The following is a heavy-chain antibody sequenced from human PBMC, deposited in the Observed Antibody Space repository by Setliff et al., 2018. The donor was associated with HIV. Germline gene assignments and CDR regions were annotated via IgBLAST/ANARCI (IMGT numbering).Heavy chain of an antibody. D-gene: IGHD2-21*02. CDR1: GGTFSSYA. CDR2: IIPILGIA. Sequence: AASVKVSCKASGGTFSSYAISWVRQAPGQGLEWMGGIIPILGIANYAQKFQGRVTITADESTSTAYMELSSLRSEDTAVYDCASPTAIPHWGQGTLVTVSS. J-gene: IGHJ4*02. V-gene: IGHV1-69*10. CDR3: ASPTAIPH.